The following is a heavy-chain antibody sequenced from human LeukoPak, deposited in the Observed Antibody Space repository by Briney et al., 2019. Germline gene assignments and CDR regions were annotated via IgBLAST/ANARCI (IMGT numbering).Heavy chain of an antibody. V-gene: IGHV3-48*03. CDR1: GFTFSSYE. CDR3: ARDRVAGVYYYYYMDV. D-gene: IGHD6-19*01. Sequence: PGGSLRLSCAASGFTFSSYEMNWVRQAPGKGLEWVSYISSSGSTIYYADSVKGRFTISRDNAKNSLYLQMNSLRAEDTAVYYCARDRVAGVYYYYYMDVRGKGPRSPSP. J-gene: IGHJ6*03. CDR2: ISSSGSTI.